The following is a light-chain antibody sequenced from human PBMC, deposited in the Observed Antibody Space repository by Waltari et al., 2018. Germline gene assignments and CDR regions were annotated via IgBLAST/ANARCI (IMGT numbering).Light chain of an antibody. CDR3: CSYAGSSTYV. CDR1: SSDVGSNNL. J-gene: IGLJ1*01. CDR2: EGS. Sequence: QSALTQPASVSGSPGQSITISCTGTSSDVGSNNLVSWYQQHPGKAPKLMIYEGSKRPSGVSNRFSGSKSGNTASLTISGLQAEDEADYDCCSYAGSSTYVFGTGTKVTVL. V-gene: IGLV2-23*01.